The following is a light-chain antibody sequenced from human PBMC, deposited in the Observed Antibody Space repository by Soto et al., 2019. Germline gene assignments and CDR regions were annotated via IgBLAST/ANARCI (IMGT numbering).Light chain of an antibody. Sequence: QSALTQPASVSGSPGQSITISCTGTSSDVGNGYDSVSWYQQHPGKAPKLMIYEVSNRPSGVSNRFSGSKSGNTASLTISGLQAEDEADYYCSSYTSSSTLVVFGGGTKLTVL. V-gene: IGLV2-14*01. CDR2: EVS. CDR1: SSDVGNGYDS. CDR3: SSYTSSSTLVV. J-gene: IGLJ2*01.